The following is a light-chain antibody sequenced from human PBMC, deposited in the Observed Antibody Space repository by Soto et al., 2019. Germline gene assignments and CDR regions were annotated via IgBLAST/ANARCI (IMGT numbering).Light chain of an antibody. CDR2: EVY. CDR3: SSYVGTNSYV. V-gene: IGLV2-8*01. CDR1: SRDVGGYNY. J-gene: IGLJ1*01. Sequence: QSALTQPPSASGSPGQSVTISCTGTSRDVGGYNYVSWYQHHPGKAPKLIIYEVYKRPSGVPDRFSGSKSGNTAALTVSGLQAEDEADYYCSSYVGTNSYVFGTGTTVTVL.